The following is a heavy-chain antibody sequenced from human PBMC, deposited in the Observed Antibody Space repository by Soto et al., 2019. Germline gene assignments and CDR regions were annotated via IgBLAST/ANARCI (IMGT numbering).Heavy chain of an antibody. Sequence: ASVKVSCKASGGTFSSYTISWVRQAPGQGLEWMGRIIPILGIANYAQKFQGRVTITADKSTSTAYMELSSLRSEDTAVYYCARVGLGCSGGSCYHSPNNFDYWGQGTLVTVSS. CDR1: GGTFSSYT. J-gene: IGHJ4*02. D-gene: IGHD2-15*01. V-gene: IGHV1-69*02. CDR3: ARVGLGCSGGSCYHSPNNFDY. CDR2: IIPILGIA.